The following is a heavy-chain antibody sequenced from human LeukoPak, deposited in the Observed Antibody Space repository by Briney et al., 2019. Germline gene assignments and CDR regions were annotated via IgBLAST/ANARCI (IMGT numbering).Heavy chain of an antibody. J-gene: IGHJ4*02. CDR2: ISGGGGST. V-gene: IGHV3-23*01. CDR3: AKLLTPVWFGELLSDY. Sequence: GGSLRLSCAASGFTFSSYAMSWVRQAPGKGLEWVSAISGGGGSTYYADSVKGRFTISRDNSKNTLYLQMNSLRAEDTAVYYCAKLLTPVWFGELLSDYWGQGTLVTVSS. D-gene: IGHD3-10*01. CDR1: GFTFSSYA.